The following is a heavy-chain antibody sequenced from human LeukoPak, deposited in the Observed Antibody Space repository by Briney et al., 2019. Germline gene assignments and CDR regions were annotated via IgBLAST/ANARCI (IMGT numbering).Heavy chain of an antibody. CDR3: ARDRAYYGSGTFDY. D-gene: IGHD3-10*01. V-gene: IGHV4-59*01. CDR2: IYYSGST. J-gene: IGHJ4*02. Sequence: SETLSLTCTVSGGSISSYYWSWIRQPPGKGLEWIGYIYYSGSTNYNPSLKSRVTISVDTSKYQFSLKLSSVTAADTAVYYCARDRAYYGSGTFDYWGQGTLVTVSS. CDR1: GGSISSYY.